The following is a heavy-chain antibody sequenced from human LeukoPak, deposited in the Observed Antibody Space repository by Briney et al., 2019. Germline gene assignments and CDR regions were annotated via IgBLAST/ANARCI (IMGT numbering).Heavy chain of an antibody. CDR2: IFYSGST. V-gene: IGHV4-39*07. D-gene: IGHD1-26*01. J-gene: IGHJ5*02. CDR3: VRGRSGSYRSPWFDP. Sequence: NASETLSLTCTVSGGSTSISNYYWGWIRQPPGKGLEWIGNIFYSGSTYYSPSLKSRVTISLDMSKSQFSLKLTSVTAADTAVYYCVRGRSGSYRSPWFDPWGQGTLVTVSS. CDR1: GGSTSISNYY.